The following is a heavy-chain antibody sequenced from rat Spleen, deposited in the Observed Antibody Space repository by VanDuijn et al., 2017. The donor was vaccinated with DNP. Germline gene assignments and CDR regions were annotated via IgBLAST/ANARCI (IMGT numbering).Heavy chain of an antibody. V-gene: IGHV5-25*01. Sequence: EVQLVESGGGLVQPGRSLKLSCAASGFTFSNYDMAWVRQAPSKGLEWVASVNTGGGITYYRDSVKGRFIVSRDNAKSTLYLQMDSLRSEDTATYYCASGPNGYNYFDYWGQGVMVTVSS. CDR3: ASGPNGYNYFDY. CDR2: VNTGGGIT. J-gene: IGHJ2*01. D-gene: IGHD1-4*01. CDR1: GFTFSNYD.